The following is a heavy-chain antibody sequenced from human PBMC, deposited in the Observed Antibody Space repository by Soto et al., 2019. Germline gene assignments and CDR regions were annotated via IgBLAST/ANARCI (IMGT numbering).Heavy chain of an antibody. J-gene: IGHJ3*02. CDR2: IYYSGST. D-gene: IGHD3-22*01. CDR3: ARDGVSGYYDSSPDAFDI. V-gene: IGHV4-59*01. CDR1: GGSISSYY. Sequence: QVQLQESGPGLVKPSETLSLTCTVSGGSISSYYWSWIRQPPGKGLEWIGYIYYSGSTNYNPSLKCPVTISVDTSKNQFSLKLSSVTAADTAVYYCARDGVSGYYDSSPDAFDIWGQGTMVTVSS.